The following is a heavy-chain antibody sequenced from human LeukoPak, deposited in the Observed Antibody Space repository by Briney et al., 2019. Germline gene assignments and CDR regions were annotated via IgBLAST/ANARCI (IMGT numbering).Heavy chain of an antibody. CDR3: ARDRDDTDAFDI. CDR2: IWHDGSNK. Sequence: GGSLRLSCAAPGFTFSSYGMHWVRQAPGKGLEWVAVIWHDGSNKYYADSVKGRFTISRDNSKNTLYLQMNSLRAEDTAVYYCARDRDDTDAFDIWGQGTMVTVSS. V-gene: IGHV3-33*01. D-gene: IGHD3-22*01. J-gene: IGHJ3*02. CDR1: GFTFSSYG.